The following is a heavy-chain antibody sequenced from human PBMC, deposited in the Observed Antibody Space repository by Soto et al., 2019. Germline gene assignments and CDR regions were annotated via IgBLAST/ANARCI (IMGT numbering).Heavy chain of an antibody. J-gene: IGHJ4*02. CDR1: GFTFSSYV. CDR3: AKGAYSSSWIPSFDH. CDR2: ISGSGYST. D-gene: IGHD6-13*01. Sequence: GGSLRLSYAASGFTFSSYVMSWVRQAPGKGLEWVSVISGSGYSTYYADSVKGRFTISRDNSKNTLYLQMNSLRAEDTAVYYCAKGAYSSSWIPSFDHWGQGTLVTVSS. V-gene: IGHV3-23*01.